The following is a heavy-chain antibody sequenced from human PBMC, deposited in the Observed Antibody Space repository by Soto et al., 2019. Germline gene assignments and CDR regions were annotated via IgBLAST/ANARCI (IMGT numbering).Heavy chain of an antibody. CDR1: GFTFSSYG. D-gene: IGHD3-16*02. CDR3: ARERTTGKIWGSYRFSYFDY. CDR2: IWYDGSNK. Sequence: PGGSLRLSCAASGFTFSSYGMHWVRQAPGKGLEWVAVIWYDGSNKYYADSVKGRFTISRDNSKNTLYLQMNSLRAEDTAVYYCARERTTGKIWGSYRFSYFDYWGQGTLVTISS. J-gene: IGHJ4*02. V-gene: IGHV3-33*01.